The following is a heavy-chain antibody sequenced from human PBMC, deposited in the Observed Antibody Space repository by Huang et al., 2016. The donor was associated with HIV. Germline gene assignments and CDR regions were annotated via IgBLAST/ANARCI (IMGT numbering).Heavy chain of an antibody. V-gene: IGHV3-7*04. CDR1: GFTFRSYW. CDR2: IKQDGREK. Sequence: EVQLVESGGGLVQPGGSLRLSCAASGFTFRSYWMSWVRQAQGKGLEWVANIKQDGREKYYVDSVKGRFTISRDNVKNALYLQMYSLRVEDTAIYYCARGGAPYYGFWSGGHHYGMDVWGQGTTVTVSS. CDR3: ARGGAPYYGFWSGGHHYGMDV. D-gene: IGHD3-3*01. J-gene: IGHJ6*02.